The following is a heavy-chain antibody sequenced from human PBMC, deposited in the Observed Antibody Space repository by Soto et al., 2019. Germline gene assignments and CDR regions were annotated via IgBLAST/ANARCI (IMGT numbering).Heavy chain of an antibody. J-gene: IGHJ4*02. D-gene: IGHD4-17*01. CDR2: ITDNGGST. V-gene: IGHV3-23*01. Sequence: GGSLRLSCGASGFTFSNYAMSWVRQTSGTGLEWVSLITDNGGSTYYADSVKGRFTISRDNTKNTLFLQMNSLRAEDTAVYYCAKERATTTAFDYWGQGALVTVSS. CDR1: GFTFSNYA. CDR3: AKERATTTAFDY.